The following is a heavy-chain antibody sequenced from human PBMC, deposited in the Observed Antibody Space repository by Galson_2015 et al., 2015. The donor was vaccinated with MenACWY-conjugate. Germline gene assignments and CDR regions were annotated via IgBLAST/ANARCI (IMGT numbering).Heavy chain of an antibody. D-gene: IGHD6-6*01. CDR2: IKSKTDGGTT. J-gene: IGHJ4*02. CDR3: TTDPSHSSSSW. V-gene: IGHV3-15*01. CDR1: GFTFSNAW. Sequence: SLRLSCAASGFTFSNAWMSWVRQAPGKGLEWVGRIKSKTDGGTTGYAAPVKGRFTISRDDSKNTLYLQMNSLKTEDTAVYYCTTDPSHSSSSWWGQGTLVTVSS.